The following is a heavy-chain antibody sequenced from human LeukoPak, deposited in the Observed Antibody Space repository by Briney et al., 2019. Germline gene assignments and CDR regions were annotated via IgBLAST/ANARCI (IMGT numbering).Heavy chain of an antibody. CDR3: AKGAYYYDSSGQYYFDY. J-gene: IGHJ4*02. CDR2: ISYDGSNK. CDR1: GFTFSDYG. D-gene: IGHD3-22*01. Sequence: KAGGSLRLSCTASGFTFSDYGIHWVRQAPGKGLEWVTFISYDGSNKYYVDSVKGRFTISRDNSKNTLYLQMNSLRAEDTAVYYCAKGAYYYDSSGQYYFDYWGQGTLVTVSS. V-gene: IGHV3-30*18.